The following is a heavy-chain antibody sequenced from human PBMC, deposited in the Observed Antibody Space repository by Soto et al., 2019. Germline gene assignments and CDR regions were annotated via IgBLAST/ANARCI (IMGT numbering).Heavy chain of an antibody. D-gene: IGHD6-13*01. Sequence: SETLSLTCAVYGGSFSGYYWSWIRQPPGKGLEWIGEINHSGSTNYNPSLKSRVTISVDTSKNQFSLKLSSVTAADTAVYYCATSKPAAGTYYYYYGMDVWGQGTTVTVS. CDR1: GGSFSGYY. CDR2: INHSGST. J-gene: IGHJ6*02. CDR3: ATSKPAAGTYYYYYGMDV. V-gene: IGHV4-34*01.